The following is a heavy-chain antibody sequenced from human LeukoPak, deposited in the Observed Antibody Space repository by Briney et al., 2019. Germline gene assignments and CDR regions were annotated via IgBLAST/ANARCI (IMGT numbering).Heavy chain of an antibody. CDR2: ISWNSGSI. CDR3: AKATVTTLGGAFDI. CDR1: GFTFDDYA. V-gene: IGHV3-9*03. D-gene: IGHD4-11*01. J-gene: IGHJ3*02. Sequence: PGGSLRLSCAASGFTFDDYAMHWVRQAPGKGLEWVSGISWNSGSIGYADSVKGRFTISRDNAKNSLYLQMNSLRAEDMALYYCAKATVTTLGGAFDIWGQGTMVTVSS.